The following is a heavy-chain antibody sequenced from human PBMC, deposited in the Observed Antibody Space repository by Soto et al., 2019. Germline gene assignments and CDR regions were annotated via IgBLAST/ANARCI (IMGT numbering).Heavy chain of an antibody. CDR3: AHVTNTYYDLWSGYYPYPHNMDV. CDR2: IYWDDDK. V-gene: IGHV2-5*02. CDR1: GFSLSTSGVG. D-gene: IGHD3-3*01. J-gene: IGHJ6*03. Sequence: QITLKESGPTLVKPTQTLTLTCTFSGFSLSTSGVGVGWIRQPPGKALEWLALIYWDDDKRYSPSLKSRLTITKDTSKNQVVLTMTNMDPVDTATYYCAHVTNTYYDLWSGYYPYPHNMDVWGKGTTVTVSS.